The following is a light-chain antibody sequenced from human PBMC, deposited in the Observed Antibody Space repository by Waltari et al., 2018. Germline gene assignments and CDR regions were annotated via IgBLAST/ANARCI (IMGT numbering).Light chain of an antibody. CDR1: QSLSNW. CDR3: QQYRNLWT. J-gene: IGKJ1*01. CDR2: KAS. V-gene: IGKV1-5*03. Sequence: DIQMTQSPSTLSASVGDRVTITCRASQSLSNWLAWYQPKPGKAPKVLYYKASTLESGVPSRFSGSGAGTEFTLTISSLQPDDFATYYCQQYRNLWTFGQGTKVEIK.